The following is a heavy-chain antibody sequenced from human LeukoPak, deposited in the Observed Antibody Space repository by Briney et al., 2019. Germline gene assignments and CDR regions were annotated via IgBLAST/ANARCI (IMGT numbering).Heavy chain of an antibody. CDR3: ARDVYYDSIGYYYYYYYYGMDV. D-gene: IGHD3-22*01. CDR2: IIPILGIA. J-gene: IGHJ6*02. V-gene: IGHV1-69*04. CDR1: GGTFSSYA. Sequence: ASVKVSCKASGGTFSSYAISWVRQAPGQGLEWMGRIIPILGIANYAQKFQGRVTTTADKSTSTAYMELTSLRSQDTPVYYCARDVYYDSIGYYYYYYYYGMDVWGQGTTVTVSS.